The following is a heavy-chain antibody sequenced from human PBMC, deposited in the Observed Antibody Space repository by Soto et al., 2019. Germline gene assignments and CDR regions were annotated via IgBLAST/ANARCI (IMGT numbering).Heavy chain of an antibody. J-gene: IGHJ3*02. V-gene: IGHV1-58*01. Sequence: SVKVSCKASGFTFTSSAVQWVRQARGQRLEWIGWIVVGSGNTNYAQKFQERVTITRDMSTSTDYMELSSLRSEDTAVYYCAADHVTTDAFDIWGQGTMVTVSS. CDR1: GFTFTSSA. D-gene: IGHD4-17*01. CDR2: IVVGSGNT. CDR3: AADHVTTDAFDI.